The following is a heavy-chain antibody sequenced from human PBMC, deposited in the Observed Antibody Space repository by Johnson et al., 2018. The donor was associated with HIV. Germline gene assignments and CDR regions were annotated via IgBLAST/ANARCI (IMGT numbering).Heavy chain of an antibody. J-gene: IGHJ3*02. CDR1: GFTFSDYY. D-gene: IGHD1-26*01. CDR3: ARDRVVGATDAFDI. V-gene: IGHV3-11*04. CDR2: ISSSGSTI. Sequence: QMQLVESGGGLVKPGGSLRLSCAASGFTFSDYYMSWIRQAPGKGLEWVSYISSSGSTIYYADSVKGRFSIYRDNAKNSLYLQMNSLRAEDTAVYYCARDRVVGATDAFDIWGQGTMVTVSS.